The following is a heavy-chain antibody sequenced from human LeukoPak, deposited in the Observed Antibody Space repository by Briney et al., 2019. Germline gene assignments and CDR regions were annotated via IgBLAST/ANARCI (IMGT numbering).Heavy chain of an antibody. V-gene: IGHV4-34*01. J-gene: IGHJ6*02. CDR3: ARTDPPAYYYYGMDV. Sequence: SETLSLTCAVYGGSFSGYYWSWIRQPPGKGLEWIGEINHSGSTNYNPSLKSRVTVSVDTSKNQFSLKLSSVTAADTAVYYCARTDPPAYYYYGMDVWGQGTTVTVSS. D-gene: IGHD2-21*02. CDR2: INHSGST. CDR1: GGSFSGYY.